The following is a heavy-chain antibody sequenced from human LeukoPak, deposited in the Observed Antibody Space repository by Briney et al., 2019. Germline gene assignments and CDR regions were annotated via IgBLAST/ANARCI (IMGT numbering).Heavy chain of an antibody. D-gene: IGHD3-10*01. CDR1: GFTFSSYG. CDR3: ARDLSITMVRGADYYYYGMDV. CDR2: ISYEGSNK. J-gene: IGHJ6*02. V-gene: IGHV3-30*03. Sequence: GGSLRLSCAASGFTFSSYGMHWVRQAPGKGLEWVAVISYEGSNKYYADSVKGRFTISRDNSKNTLYLQMNSLRAEDTAVYYCARDLSITMVRGADYYYYGMDVWGQGTTVTVSS.